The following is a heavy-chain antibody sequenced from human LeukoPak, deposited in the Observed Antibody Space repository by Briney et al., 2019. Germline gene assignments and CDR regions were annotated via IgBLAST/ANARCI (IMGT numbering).Heavy chain of an antibody. V-gene: IGHV3-30-3*01. Sequence: GGSLRLSCAASGFTFSSYAMHWVRQAPGKGLEWVAVISYDGSNKYYADSVKGRFTISRDNSKNTLYLQMNSLRAEDTAVYYYARDYYDSSGFVDYWGQGTLVTVSS. CDR3: ARDYYDSSGFVDY. CDR2: ISYDGSNK. CDR1: GFTFSSYA. J-gene: IGHJ4*02. D-gene: IGHD3-22*01.